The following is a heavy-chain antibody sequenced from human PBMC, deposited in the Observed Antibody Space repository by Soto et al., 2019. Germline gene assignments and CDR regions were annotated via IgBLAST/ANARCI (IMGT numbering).Heavy chain of an antibody. D-gene: IGHD4-17*01. CDR1: SGSISSSSSY. CDR3: GGQDYGAKGYYFET. Sequence: QLQLQESGPGLVKPSETLSLTCTVSSGSISSSSSYWGWIRQPPGKGLECIGGIYYSGNTYYNPSLKSRVTISIDSSKTQFSLKLNSVTTADTAVYYCGGQDYGAKGYYFETWGQGNLVTVSS. J-gene: IGHJ4*02. CDR2: IYYSGNT. V-gene: IGHV4-39*01.